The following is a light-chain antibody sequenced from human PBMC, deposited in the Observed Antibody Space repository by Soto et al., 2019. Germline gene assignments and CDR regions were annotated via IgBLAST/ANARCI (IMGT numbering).Light chain of an antibody. CDR1: QGVSDY. CDR2: AAS. V-gene: IGKV1-27*01. Sequence: DIQMTQSPSSLSASVGDRVTITCRASQGVSDYLAWYQQKPGKVPKLLIYAASTLQSGVPSRFSGSGSGTDFTLTISSLQPEDVATYYCQKYNSAPPNTFGGGTKVEIK. CDR3: QKYNSAPPNT. J-gene: IGKJ4*01.